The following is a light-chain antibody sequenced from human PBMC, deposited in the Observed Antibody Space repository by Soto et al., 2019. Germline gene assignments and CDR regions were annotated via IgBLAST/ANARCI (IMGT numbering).Light chain of an antibody. CDR3: QQYKNWPPLT. CDR2: GAF. CDR1: QSVSYN. V-gene: IGKV3-15*01. J-gene: IGKJ4*01. Sequence: EIVMTQSPATLSVSPGETATLSCRASQSVSYNLAWYQQKPGQGPRLLIYGAFTRATGIPARFSGSGSGTEFTLTISRLQSEDFALYYFQQYKNWPPLTFGGGTKVEIK.